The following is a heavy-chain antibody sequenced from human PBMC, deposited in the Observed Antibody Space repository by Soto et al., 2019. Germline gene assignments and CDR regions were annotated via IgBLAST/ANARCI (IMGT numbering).Heavy chain of an antibody. CDR2: IKQDGSEK. Sequence: LSLSCAASGFTFSSYWMSWVRQAPGKGLEWVANIKQDGSEKYYVDSVKGRFTISRDNAKNSLYLQMNSLRAEDTAVYYCARAEMALAVVAATGYWGQGTLVTVSS. J-gene: IGHJ4*02. CDR3: ARAEMALAVVAATGY. D-gene: IGHD2-15*01. V-gene: IGHV3-7*03. CDR1: GFTFSSYW.